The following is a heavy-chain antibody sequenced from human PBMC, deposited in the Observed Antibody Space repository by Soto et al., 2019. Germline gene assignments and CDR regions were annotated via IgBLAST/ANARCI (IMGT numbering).Heavy chain of an antibody. D-gene: IGHD4-4*01. CDR3: TTEGAVEMATITAFYYYGMDV. J-gene: IGHJ6*02. CDR1: GFTFSNAW. Sequence: EVQLVESGGGLVKPGGSLRLSCAASGFTFSNAWMNSVRQAPGKGLEWDGRIKSKTDGGTTDYAAPVKGRFTISRDDSKNTLYLQMNSLKTEDTAVYYCTTEGAVEMATITAFYYYGMDVWGQGTTVTVSS. CDR2: IKSKTDGGTT. V-gene: IGHV3-15*07.